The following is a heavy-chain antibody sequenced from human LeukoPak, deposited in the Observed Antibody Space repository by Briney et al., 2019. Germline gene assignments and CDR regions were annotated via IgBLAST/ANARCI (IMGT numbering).Heavy chain of an antibody. Sequence: GGSLRLSCAASGFTFSSYGMHWVRQAPGKGLEWVAVISYDGSNKYYADSVKGRFTISRDNSKNTLYLQMNSLRAEDTAVYYCAKTDIVVVVAATQIDYWGQGTLVTVSS. J-gene: IGHJ4*02. CDR2: ISYDGSNK. D-gene: IGHD2-15*01. CDR1: GFTFSSYG. CDR3: AKTDIVVVVAATQIDY. V-gene: IGHV3-30*18.